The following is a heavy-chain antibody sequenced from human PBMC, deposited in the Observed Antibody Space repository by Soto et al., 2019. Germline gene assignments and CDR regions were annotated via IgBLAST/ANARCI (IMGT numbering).Heavy chain of an antibody. J-gene: IGHJ6*02. CDR3: ARGIRLNSRGMDV. CDR1: GGSISSSSYY. V-gene: IGHV4-39*07. CDR2: IYYSGST. Sequence: PSETLSLTCTVSGGSISSSSYYWGWIRQPPGKGLEWIGSIYYSGSTYYNPSLKSRVTISVDASKKQFSLKLTSVTAADTAVYYCARGIRLNSRGMDVWGQGTTVTVSS. D-gene: IGHD6-13*01.